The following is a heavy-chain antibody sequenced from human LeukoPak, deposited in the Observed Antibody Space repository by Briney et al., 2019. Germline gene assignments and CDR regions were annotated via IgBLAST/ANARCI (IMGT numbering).Heavy chain of an antibody. D-gene: IGHD5-24*01. V-gene: IGHV4-59*01. CDR1: GGSISSYY. Sequence: SETLSLTCTVSGGSISSYYWSWIRQPPGKGLEWIGYIYYSGSTNYNPSLQSRVTISVDTSKTQFSLKLRSVTAADTAVYYCASAGRDGYNYFDYWGQGTLVTVSS. J-gene: IGHJ4*02. CDR3: ASAGRDGYNYFDY. CDR2: IYYSGST.